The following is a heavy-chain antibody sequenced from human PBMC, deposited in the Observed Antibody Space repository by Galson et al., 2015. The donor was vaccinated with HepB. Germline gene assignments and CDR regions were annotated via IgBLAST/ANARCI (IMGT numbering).Heavy chain of an antibody. J-gene: IGHJ6*03. CDR1: GFTFDDYA. CDR2: ISWNSGSI. Sequence: SLRLSCAASGFTFDDYAMHWVRQAPGKGLEWVSGISWNSGSIGYADSVKGRFTISRDNAKNSLYLQMNSLRAEDTALYYCAKASRGRFLEWLPLYYYYYTDVWGKGTTVTVSS. CDR3: AKASRGRFLEWLPLYYYYYTDV. D-gene: IGHD3-3*01. V-gene: IGHV3-9*01.